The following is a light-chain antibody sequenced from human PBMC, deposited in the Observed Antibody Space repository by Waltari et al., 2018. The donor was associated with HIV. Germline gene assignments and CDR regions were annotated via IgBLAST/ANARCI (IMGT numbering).Light chain of an antibody. CDR3: ATWDDSLSGSVL. CDR2: RNN. CDR1: RYNIGSNY. Sequence: QSVLTQPPSASGTPGQRVTISCSGSRYNIGSNYVYWYQDLPGTAPKLLIYRNNQRPSGVPDLFSGSKSGTSASLAISGLRSEDEAAYYCATWDDSLSGSVLFGGGTKLTVL. J-gene: IGLJ2*01. V-gene: IGLV1-47*01.